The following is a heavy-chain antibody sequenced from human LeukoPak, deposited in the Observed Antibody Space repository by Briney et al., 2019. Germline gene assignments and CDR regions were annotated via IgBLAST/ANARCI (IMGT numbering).Heavy chain of an antibody. Sequence: PGGSLRLSCAASGFTFTTFPMHWVRQPPGKGLEWVAVISYDGTDKYYADSVKGRFTISRDNSKSTLYLQMDSLRAEDTAVYYCAGPNSMAWTHYLPHWGQGTLVTVSS. CDR1: GFTFTTFP. V-gene: IGHV3-30*04. J-gene: IGHJ4*02. CDR3: AGPNSMAWTHYLPH. D-gene: IGHD2/OR15-2a*01. CDR2: ISYDGTDK.